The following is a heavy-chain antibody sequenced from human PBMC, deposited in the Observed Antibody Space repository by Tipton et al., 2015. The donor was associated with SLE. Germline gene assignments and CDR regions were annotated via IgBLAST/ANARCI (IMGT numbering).Heavy chain of an antibody. D-gene: IGHD7-27*01. V-gene: IGHV4-59*01. CDR3: ARDPNGGYGSFDY. CDR2: IHHSGTT. CDR1: GGSISSYY. Sequence: TLSLTCTVSGGSISSYYWSWFRQPPGKGLEWIGYIHHSGTTNYNPSLQSRVTISRDPSKNQFSLKLSSATAADTAVYYCARDPNGGYGSFDYWGLGALVTVSS. J-gene: IGHJ4*02.